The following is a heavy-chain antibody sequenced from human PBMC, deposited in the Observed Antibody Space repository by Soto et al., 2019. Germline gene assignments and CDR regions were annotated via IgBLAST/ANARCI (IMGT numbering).Heavy chain of an antibody. J-gene: IGHJ4*02. V-gene: IGHV4-59*08. Sequence: PSETLSLTCTVSGGSISSYYWSWIRQPPGKGLEWIGYIYYSGSTNYNPSLKSRVTISVDTSKNQFSLKLSSVTAADTAVYYCARRTKIYGDYDYWGQGTLVTVSS. CDR1: GGSISSYY. CDR2: IYYSGST. CDR3: ARRTKIYGDYDY. D-gene: IGHD4-17*01.